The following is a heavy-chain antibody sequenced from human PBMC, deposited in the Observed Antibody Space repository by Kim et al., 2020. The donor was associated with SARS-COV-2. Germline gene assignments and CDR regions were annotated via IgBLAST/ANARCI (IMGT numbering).Heavy chain of an antibody. CDR1: GYTFTGYY. D-gene: IGHD1-26*01. CDR3: ASQWELPIWYYFDY. V-gene: IGHV1-2*06. Sequence: ASVKVSCKASGYTFTGYYMHWVRQAPGQGLEWMGRINPNSGGTNYAQKFQGRVTMTRDTSISTAYMELSRLRSDDTAVYYCASQWELPIWYYFDYWGQGTLVTVSS. J-gene: IGHJ4*02. CDR2: INPNSGGT.